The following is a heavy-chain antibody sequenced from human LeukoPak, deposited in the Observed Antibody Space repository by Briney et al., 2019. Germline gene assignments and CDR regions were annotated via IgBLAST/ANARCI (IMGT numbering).Heavy chain of an antibody. CDR3: ARDYCSGGSCYPLNWFDP. Sequence: SETLSLTCAVYGGSFSGYYWSWIRQPPGKGLEWSGEINHSGSTNYNPCLKSRVTISVDTSKNQFSLKPSSVTAADTAVYYYARDYCSGGSCYPLNWFDPWGQGTLVTVSS. V-gene: IGHV4-34*01. CDR1: GGSFSGYY. D-gene: IGHD2-15*01. CDR2: INHSGST. J-gene: IGHJ5*02.